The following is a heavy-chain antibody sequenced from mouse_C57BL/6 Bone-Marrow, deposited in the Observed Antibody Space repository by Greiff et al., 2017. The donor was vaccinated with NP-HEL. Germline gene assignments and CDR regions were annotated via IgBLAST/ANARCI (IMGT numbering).Heavy chain of an antibody. CDR3: ARFDGYYGFAY. J-gene: IGHJ3*01. V-gene: IGHV1-74*01. CDR1: GYTFTSYW. CDR2: IHPSDSDT. Sequence: QVHVKQPGAELVKPGASVKVSCKASGYTFTSYWMHWVKQRPGQGLEWIGRIHPSDSDTNYNQKFKGKATLTVDKSSSTAYMQLSSLTSEDSAVYDCARFDGYYGFAYWGQGTLVTVSA. D-gene: IGHD2-3*01.